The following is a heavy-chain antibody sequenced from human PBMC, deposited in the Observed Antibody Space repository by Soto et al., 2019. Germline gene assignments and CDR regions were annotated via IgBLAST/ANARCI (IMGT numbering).Heavy chain of an antibody. J-gene: IGHJ5*02. CDR1: GGSISSCGYY. CDR3: VRDGTKNLRDWFDP. Sequence: SETLSLTCTVSGGSISSCGYYWIWIRQPPGKGLEWIGRIYATGSTDYNPSLKSRLTMSVDMSKKQFSLTLRSVTAADTAMYYCVRDGTKNLRDWFDPWGQGILVTVSS. V-gene: IGHV4-61*02. D-gene: IGHD1-1*01. CDR2: IYATGST.